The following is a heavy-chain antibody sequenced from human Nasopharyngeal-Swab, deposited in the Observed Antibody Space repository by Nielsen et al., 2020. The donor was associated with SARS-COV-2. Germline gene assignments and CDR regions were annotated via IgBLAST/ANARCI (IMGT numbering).Heavy chain of an antibody. CDR1: GGYISSSSYY. D-gene: IGHD3-3*01. CDR3: ARHQEFTIFGVVIRGAFDI. J-gene: IGHJ3*02. Sequence: SETLSLTCTVSGGYISSSSYYWGWIRKPPGKGLEWIGSIYYSGSTYYNPSLKRRVTISVDTSKNQFPLKLSSVTAADTAVYYCARHQEFTIFGVVIRGAFDIWGQGTMVTVSS. V-gene: IGHV4-39*01. CDR2: IYYSGST.